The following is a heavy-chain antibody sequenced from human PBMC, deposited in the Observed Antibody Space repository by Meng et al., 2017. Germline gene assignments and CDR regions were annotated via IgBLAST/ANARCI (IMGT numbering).Heavy chain of an antibody. Sequence: SETLSLTCAVYGGSFNEYFWSWIRQSPGKGLEWIGYIYYSGSTNYNPSLKSRVTISVDTSKNQFSLKLSYVTAADTAVYYCARIIVGANTSQHDAFDIWGQGTMVTVSS. CDR1: GGSFNEYF. CDR3: ARIIVGANTSQHDAFDI. CDR2: IYYSGST. D-gene: IGHD1-26*01. V-gene: IGHV4-59*01. J-gene: IGHJ3*02.